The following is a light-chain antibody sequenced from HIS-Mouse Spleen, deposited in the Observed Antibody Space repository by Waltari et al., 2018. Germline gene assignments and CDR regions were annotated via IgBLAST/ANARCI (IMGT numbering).Light chain of an antibody. V-gene: IGLV2-14*01. CDR3: SSYTSSSTWV. J-gene: IGLJ3*02. CDR1: SSDVGGQNH. CDR2: EVS. Sequence: QSALTQPASVSGSPGQSITIPCTGTSSDVGGQNHVHWYQQHPGKAPKLMIYEVSNRPSGVSNRFSGSKSGNTASLTISGLQAEDEADYYCSSYTSSSTWVFGGGTKLTVL.